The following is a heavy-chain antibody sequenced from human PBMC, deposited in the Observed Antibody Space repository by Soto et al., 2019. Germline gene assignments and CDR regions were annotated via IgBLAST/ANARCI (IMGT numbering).Heavy chain of an antibody. CDR2: INHSGST. CDR1: GGSFSGYY. CDR3: ARTRPVLRFLEWLRDY. J-gene: IGHJ4*02. Sequence: QVQLQQWGAGLLKPSETLSLTCAVYGGSFSGYYWSWIRQPPGKGLEWIGEINHSGSTNYNPSLKSRVTISVDTSKNQFSLKLSSVTAADTAVYYCARTRPVLRFLEWLRDYWGQGTLVTVSS. D-gene: IGHD3-3*01. V-gene: IGHV4-34*01.